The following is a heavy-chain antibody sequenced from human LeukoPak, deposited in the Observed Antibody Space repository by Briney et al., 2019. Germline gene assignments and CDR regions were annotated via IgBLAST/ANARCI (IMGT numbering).Heavy chain of an antibody. CDR2: ISTSGTI. V-gene: IGHV4-4*07. CDR1: GDSISSSY. D-gene: IGHD3-3*01. Sequence: SETLSLTCTVSGDSISSSYWSWIRQPAGKGLEWIGRISTSGTITYSPSLKSRVTMSLDTSKNQFSLMLTSVTAADTAVYFCAREIFGVPYYPPPFDFWGQGTLVSVSS. J-gene: IGHJ4*02. CDR3: AREIFGVPYYPPPFDF.